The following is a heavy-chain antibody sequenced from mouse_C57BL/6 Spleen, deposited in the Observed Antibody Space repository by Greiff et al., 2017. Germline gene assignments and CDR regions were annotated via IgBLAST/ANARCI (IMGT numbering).Heavy chain of an antibody. J-gene: IGHJ1*03. CDR1: GYTFTSYW. Sequence: EVQLQQSGTVLARPGASVKMSCKTSGYTFTSYWMHWVKQRPGQGLEWIGAIYPGNSDTSYNQKFKGKAKLTAVTSASTAYMELSSLTNEDSAVYYCTRGGLGSSPWWYFDVWGTGTTVTVSS. D-gene: IGHD1-1*01. CDR2: IYPGNSDT. V-gene: IGHV1-5*01. CDR3: TRGGLGSSPWWYFDV.